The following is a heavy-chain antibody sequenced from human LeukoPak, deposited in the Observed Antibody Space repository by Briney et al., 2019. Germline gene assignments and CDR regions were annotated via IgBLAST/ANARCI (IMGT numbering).Heavy chain of an antibody. V-gene: IGHV1-18*01. J-gene: IGHJ4*02. Sequence: ASVRVSCKASGYTFTIYGISWVRQAPGQGLEWMGWISAYNGNTNYAQKLQGRVTMTTDTSTSTAYMELRSLRSDDTAVYYCAREPRGIFGVVIPNFDYWGQGTLVTVSS. CDR1: GYTFTIYG. D-gene: IGHD3-3*01. CDR2: ISAYNGNT. CDR3: AREPRGIFGVVIPNFDY.